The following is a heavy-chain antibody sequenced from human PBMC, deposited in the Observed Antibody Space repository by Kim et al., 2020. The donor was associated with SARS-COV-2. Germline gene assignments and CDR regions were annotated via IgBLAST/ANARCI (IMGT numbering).Heavy chain of an antibody. CDR3: ARVIWGTYRYTDY. D-gene: IGHD3-16*02. V-gene: IGHV7-4-1*02. J-gene: IGHJ4*02. Sequence: YAPAFKRRFVCSVDTSVTTAYLQISSLEAEDTALYYCARVIWGTYRYTDYWGQGTLVTVSS.